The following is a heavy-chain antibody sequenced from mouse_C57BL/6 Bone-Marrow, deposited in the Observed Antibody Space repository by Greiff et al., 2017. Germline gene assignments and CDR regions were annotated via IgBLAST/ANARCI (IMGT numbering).Heavy chain of an antibody. CDR2: INPNNGGT. D-gene: IGHD2-4*01. V-gene: IGHV1-26*01. CDR3: ARDGRLRYFDY. Sequence: VQLQQSGPELVKPGASVKISCKASGYTFTDYYMNWVKQSHGKSLEWIGDINPNNGGTSYNQKFKGKATLTVDKSSSSAYMELRSLTSEDSAVYDCARDGRLRYFDYWGQGTTLTVSS. CDR1: GYTFTDYY. J-gene: IGHJ2*01.